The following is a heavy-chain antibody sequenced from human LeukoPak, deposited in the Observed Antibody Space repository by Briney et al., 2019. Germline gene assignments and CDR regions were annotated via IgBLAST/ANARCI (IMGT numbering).Heavy chain of an antibody. CDR3: ARQGYYYDSSGFDY. Sequence: SETLSLTCAVYGGSFSGYYWSWIRQPPGKGLEWIGEINHSGSTNYNPSLKSRVTISVDTSKSQFSLKLTSVTAADTAVYFCARQGYYYDSSGFDYWGQGAQVTVSS. D-gene: IGHD3-22*01. CDR1: GGSFSGYY. V-gene: IGHV4-34*01. CDR2: INHSGST. J-gene: IGHJ4*02.